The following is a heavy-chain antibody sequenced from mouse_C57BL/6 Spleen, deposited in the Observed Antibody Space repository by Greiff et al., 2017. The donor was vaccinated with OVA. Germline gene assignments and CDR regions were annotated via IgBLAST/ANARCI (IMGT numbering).Heavy chain of an antibody. CDR2: IYPRSGNT. V-gene: IGHV1-81*01. J-gene: IGHJ4*01. D-gene: IGHD1-1*01. Sequence: QVQLQQSGAELVRPGASVKLSCKASGYTFTSYCISWVKQRPGQGLEWIGEIYPRSGNTYYNEKFKGKATLTADKSSSTAYMELRSLTSEESAVYFCARKDYGSSRAMDYWGQGTSVTVAS. CDR1: GYTFTSYC. CDR3: ARKDYGSSRAMDY.